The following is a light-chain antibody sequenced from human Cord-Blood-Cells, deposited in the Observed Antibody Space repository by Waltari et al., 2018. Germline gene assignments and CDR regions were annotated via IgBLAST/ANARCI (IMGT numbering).Light chain of an antibody. CDR3: SSYTSSSTGV. J-gene: IGLJ3*02. CDR2: DVS. V-gene: IGLV2-14*01. Sequence: QSALTQPASVSGSPGQSITISCTGTSSDVGGYNYVSWYQQHPGKAPKLMIYDVSKRPSGVSNRFSGAKSGNTASRTISGLQAEDEAGYYCSSYTSSSTGVFGGGTKLTVL. CDR1: SSDVGGYNY.